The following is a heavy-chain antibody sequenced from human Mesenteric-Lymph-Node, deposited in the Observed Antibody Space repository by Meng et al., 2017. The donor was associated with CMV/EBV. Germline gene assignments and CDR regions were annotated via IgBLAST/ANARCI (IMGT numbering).Heavy chain of an antibody. D-gene: IGHD1-7*01. V-gene: IGHV3-15*01. CDR1: EFTFSNYG. J-gene: IGHJ4*02. CDR3: TTELELSPFDY. CDR2: IKSKTDGGTT. Sequence: GESLKISCGASEFTFSNYGMHWVRQAPGKGLEWVGRIKSKTDGGTTDYAAPVKGRFTISRDDSKNTLYLQMNSLKTEDTAVYYCTTELELSPFDYWGQGTLVTVSS.